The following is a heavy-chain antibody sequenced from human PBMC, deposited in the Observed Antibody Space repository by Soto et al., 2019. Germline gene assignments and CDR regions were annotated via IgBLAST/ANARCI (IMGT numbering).Heavy chain of an antibody. D-gene: IGHD3-9*01. CDR1: GFTFTSSA. CDR2: IVVGSGNT. CDR3: AAGLYYDILTGRRANYYYGMDV. V-gene: IGHV1-58*01. Sequence: SVKVSCKASGFTFTSSAVQWVRQARGQRLEWKGWIVVGSGNTNYAQKFQERVTITRDMSTSTAYMELSSLRSEDTAVYYCAAGLYYDILTGRRANYYYGMDVWGQGTTVTVSS. J-gene: IGHJ6*02.